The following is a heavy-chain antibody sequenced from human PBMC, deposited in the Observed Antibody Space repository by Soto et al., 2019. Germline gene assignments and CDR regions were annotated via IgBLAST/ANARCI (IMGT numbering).Heavy chain of an antibody. J-gene: IGHJ5*02. CDR3: ARDHCSGGSCTYNWFDP. Sequence: QVQLVQSGAEVKKPGSSVKVSCKASGGTFSSYAISWVRQAPGQGLEWMGGIIPIFGTANYAQKLQGRVTITADKSTSTAYMELSSLRSEDTAVYYCARDHCSGGSCTYNWFDPWGQGTLVTVSS. D-gene: IGHD2-15*01. CDR1: GGTFSSYA. CDR2: IIPIFGTA. V-gene: IGHV1-69*06.